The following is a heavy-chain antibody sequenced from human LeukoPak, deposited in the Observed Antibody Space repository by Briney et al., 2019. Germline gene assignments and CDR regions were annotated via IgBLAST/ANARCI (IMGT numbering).Heavy chain of an antibody. CDR3: AKDIYRDNPRGWYSY. CDR1: GFTFDDYA. D-gene: IGHD6-19*01. CDR2: ISGDGGST. V-gene: IGHV3-43*02. Sequence: GGSLRLSCAASGFTFDDYAMHWVRQAPGKGLEWVSLISGDGGSTYYADSVKGRFTISRDNSKNSLYLQMNSLRTEDTALYYCAKDIYRDNPRGWYSYWGQGTLVTVSS. J-gene: IGHJ4*02.